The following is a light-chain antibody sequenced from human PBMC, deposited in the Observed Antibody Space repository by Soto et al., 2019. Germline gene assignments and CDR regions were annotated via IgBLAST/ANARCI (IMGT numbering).Light chain of an antibody. CDR3: QQINSYPT. V-gene: IGKV1-9*01. CDR1: QGISSY. J-gene: IGKJ3*01. Sequence: DIPLTQSPSFLSASVGDRVTITCRASQGISSYLAWYQQKPGKAPKLLIYAASTLQSGVPSRFSGSGSGTEFTLTISSLQPEDFATYFRQQINSYPTFGPGTKVDIK. CDR2: AAS.